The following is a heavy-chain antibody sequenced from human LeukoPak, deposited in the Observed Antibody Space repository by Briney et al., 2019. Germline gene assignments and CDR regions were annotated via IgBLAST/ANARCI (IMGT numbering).Heavy chain of an antibody. CDR3: ARQRYDSTCGY. CDR1: GGSISSSSYY. V-gene: IGHV4-39*01. Sequence: PSETLSLTCTVSGGSISSSSYYWGWIRQPPGKGLEWIGSIYYSGSTYYNPSLKSRVTISVDTSKNQFPLKLSSVTAADTAVYYCARQRYDSTCGYWGQGTLVTVSS. CDR2: IYYSGST. D-gene: IGHD3-22*01. J-gene: IGHJ4*02.